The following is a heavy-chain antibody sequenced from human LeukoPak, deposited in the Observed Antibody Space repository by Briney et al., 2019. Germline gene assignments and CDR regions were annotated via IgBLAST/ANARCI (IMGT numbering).Heavy chain of an antibody. CDR1: GFTVSSNY. CDR2: IYSGGST. CDR3: ARKAIAAAGYYFDY. D-gene: IGHD6-13*01. V-gene: IGHV3-66*02. J-gene: IGHJ4*02. Sequence: GGSLRLSCAASGFTVSSNYMSWVRQAPGKGLEWVSVIYSGGSTYYADFVKGRFTISRDNSKNTLYLKMNSLRAEDTAVYYCARKAIAAAGYYFDYWGQGTLVTVSS.